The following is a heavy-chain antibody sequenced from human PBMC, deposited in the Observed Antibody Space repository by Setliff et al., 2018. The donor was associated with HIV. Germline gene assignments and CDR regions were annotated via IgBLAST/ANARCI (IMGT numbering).Heavy chain of an antibody. J-gene: IGHJ4*02. CDR1: GGSFSGYY. V-gene: IGHV4-34*01. CDR2: IYYSGST. D-gene: IGHD1-26*01. Sequence: ETLSLTCAVYGGSFSGYYWSWIRQPPGKGLEWIGEIYYSGSTYFNPSLKSRITISIDTSKNQFSLKLTSVTAADTAVYYCARLGIVTSGNYWGQGTLVTVSS. CDR3: ARLGIVTSGNY.